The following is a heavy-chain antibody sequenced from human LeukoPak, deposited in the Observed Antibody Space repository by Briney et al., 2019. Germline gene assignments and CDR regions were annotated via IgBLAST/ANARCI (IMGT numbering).Heavy chain of an antibody. D-gene: IGHD3-22*01. CDR1: EFTFNRYW. J-gene: IGHJ4*02. V-gene: IGHV3-7*05. CDR3: AKDRTAYYYDSSGYYYDY. CDR2: INQDGSEK. Sequence: GGSLRLSCAASEFTFNRYWMNWVRQAPGKGLEWVANINQDGSEKYYVDSVKGRFTISRDNAKNSLYLQMNTLRAEDTAVYYCAKDRTAYYYDSSGYYYDYWGQGTLVTVSS.